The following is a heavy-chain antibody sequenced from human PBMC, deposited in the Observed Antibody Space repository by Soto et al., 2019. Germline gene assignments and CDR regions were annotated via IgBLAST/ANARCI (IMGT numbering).Heavy chain of an antibody. CDR2: INHSGST. Sequence: SETLSLTCAVYGGSFSGYYWSWIRQPPGKGLEWIGEINHSGSTNYNPSLKSRVTISVDTSKNQFSLKLSSVTAADTAVYYCARVPFWYQLLRFDYWGQGTLVTVSS. J-gene: IGHJ4*02. CDR1: GGSFSGYY. D-gene: IGHD2-2*01. CDR3: ARVPFWYQLLRFDY. V-gene: IGHV4-34*01.